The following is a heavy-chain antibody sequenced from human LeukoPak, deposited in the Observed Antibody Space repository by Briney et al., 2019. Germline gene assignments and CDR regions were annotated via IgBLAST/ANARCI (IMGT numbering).Heavy chain of an antibody. CDR3: ANGGEGGSHRYFEY. V-gene: IGHV3-21*01. J-gene: IGHJ4*02. CDR1: GFTFSSYT. CDR2: IAGSSGYI. D-gene: IGHD1-26*01. Sequence: PGGSLRLSCAASGFTFSSYTMNWVRQAPGKGLEWVSSIAGSSGYISYADSVKGRFTISRDNAKKSLYLQMTSLTAEDTAVYYCANGGEGGSHRYFEYWGQGTLVTVSS.